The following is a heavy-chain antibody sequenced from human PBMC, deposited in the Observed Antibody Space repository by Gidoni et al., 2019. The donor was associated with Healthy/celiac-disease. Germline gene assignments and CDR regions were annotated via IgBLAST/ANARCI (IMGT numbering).Heavy chain of an antibody. CDR1: GFHFSSYA. D-gene: IGHD2-2*01. V-gene: IGHV3-23*01. J-gene: IGHJ4*02. CDR3: ARGWDIVVVPAGKGSGYDY. CDR2: ISGSGCST. Sequence: EVQLLEAGGGLVQPGGSLRLSCASSGFHFSSYAMSWVRQAPGKGLEWVSAISGSGCSTYYADSVKGRFTISRDNSKNTLYLQMNSLRAEDTAVYYCARGWDIVVVPAGKGSGYDYWGQGTLVTVSS.